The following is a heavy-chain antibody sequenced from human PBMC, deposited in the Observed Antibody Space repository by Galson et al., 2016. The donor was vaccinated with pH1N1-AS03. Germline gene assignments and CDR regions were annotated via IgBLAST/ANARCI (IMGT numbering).Heavy chain of an antibody. D-gene: IGHD1-14*01. Sequence: SVKVSCKASGDSSSSYAFTWVRLAPGQGLEWMGGIIPIFGKPQYAQKFQGRVTITADESTTTVYMDLSSPISDDTAMYYCARDGPGIVRANAHWGQGTLVTVSS. V-gene: IGHV1-69*13. CDR2: IIPIFGKP. CDR3: ARDGPGIVRANAH. J-gene: IGHJ1*01. CDR1: GDSSSSYA.